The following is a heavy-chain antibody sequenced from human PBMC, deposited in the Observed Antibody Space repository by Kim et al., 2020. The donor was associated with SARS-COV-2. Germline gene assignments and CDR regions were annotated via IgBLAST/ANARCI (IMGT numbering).Heavy chain of an antibody. CDR3: ARGGTSSWDDPIYYYYYG. CDR2: ISYDGSNK. J-gene: IGHJ6*01. V-gene: IGHV3-30*04. D-gene: IGHD6-13*01. CDR1: GFTFSSYA. Sequence: GGSLRLSCAASGFTFSSYAMHWVRQAPGKGLEWVAVISYDGSNKYYADSVKGRFTISRDNSKNTLYLQMNSLRAEDTAVYYCARGGTSSWDDPIYYYYYG.